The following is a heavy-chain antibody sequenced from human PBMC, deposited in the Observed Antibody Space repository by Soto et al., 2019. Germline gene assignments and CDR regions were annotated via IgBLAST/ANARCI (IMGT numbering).Heavy chain of an antibody. CDR1: GGSFSGYY. D-gene: IGHD6-19*01. CDR2: INHSGST. CDR3: VASVAVGRNWFDP. Sequence: PSETLSLTCAVYGGSFSGYYWSWIRQPPGKGLEWIGEINHSGSTNYNPSLKSRVTISVDTSKNQFSLKLSSVTAADTAVYYCVASVAVGRNWFDPWGQGTLVTVSS. J-gene: IGHJ5*02. V-gene: IGHV4-34*01.